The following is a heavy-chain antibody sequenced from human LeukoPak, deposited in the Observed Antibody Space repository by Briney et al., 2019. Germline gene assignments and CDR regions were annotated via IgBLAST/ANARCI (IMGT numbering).Heavy chain of an antibody. D-gene: IGHD3-10*01. CDR2: IYYSGST. J-gene: IGHJ3*02. CDR3: ARQLYYGSGSYLYAFDI. Sequence: PSETLSLTCTVSGGSISSSSYHWGWVRQPPGKGLEWIGSIYYSGSTYYNPSLKSRVTISVDTSKNQFPLKLSSVTAAETAVYYCARQLYYGSGSYLYAFDIWGQGTMVTVSS. V-gene: IGHV4-39*01. CDR1: GGSISSSSYH.